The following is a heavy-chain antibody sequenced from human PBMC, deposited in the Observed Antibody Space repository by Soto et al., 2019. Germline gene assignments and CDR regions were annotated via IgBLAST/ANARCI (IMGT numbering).Heavy chain of an antibody. CDR2: IYPGDSDI. CDR3: ARTSAGGKYYYGMDV. J-gene: IGHJ6*02. Sequence: PGESLKISCKGSGYSFTNYWIGWVRQMPGRGLEWMGIIYPGDSDIRYSPYFQGQVTISADKSISTAYLQWSSLKASDTAMYYCARTSAGGKYYYGMDVWGQGTTVTVSS. D-gene: IGHD6-13*01. V-gene: IGHV5-51*01. CDR1: GYSFTNYW.